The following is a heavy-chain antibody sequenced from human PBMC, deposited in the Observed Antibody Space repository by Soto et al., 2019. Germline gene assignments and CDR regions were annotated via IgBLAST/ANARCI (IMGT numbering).Heavy chain of an antibody. Sequence: PSETLSLTCTVSGGSISSYYWSWIRQPPGKGLEWIGYIYYSGSTNYNPSLKSRVTISVDTSKNQFSLKLSSVTAADTAVYYWARRYGAGFDYWGQGTLVTVFS. D-gene: IGHD3-9*01. CDR3: ARRYGAGFDY. CDR2: IYYSGST. CDR1: GGSISSYY. V-gene: IGHV4-59*01. J-gene: IGHJ4*02.